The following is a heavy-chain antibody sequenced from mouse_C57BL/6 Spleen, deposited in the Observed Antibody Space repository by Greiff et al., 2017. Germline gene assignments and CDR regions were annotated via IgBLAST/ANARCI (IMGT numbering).Heavy chain of an antibody. CDR3: TTRITTVIEDYFDY. CDR1: GFTFSSYG. CDR2: ISRGGSYT. V-gene: IGHV5-6*01. Sequence: EVQLVESGGDLVKPGGSLKLSCAASGFTFSSYGMSWVRQTPDKRLEWVATISRGGSYTNYPDSVKGRFTLSRDNAMNALYLQMSRLMYDDTAMYYGTTRITTVIEDYFDYWGQGTTLTVAS. J-gene: IGHJ2*01. D-gene: IGHD1-1*01.